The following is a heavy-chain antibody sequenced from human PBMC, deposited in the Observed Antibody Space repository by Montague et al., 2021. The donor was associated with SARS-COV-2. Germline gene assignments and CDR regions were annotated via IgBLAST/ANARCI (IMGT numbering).Heavy chain of an antibody. V-gene: IGHV4-59*02. CDR3: ARYEAVADAFDI. J-gene: IGHJ3*02. CDR1: GTSVSSHH. D-gene: IGHD6-19*01. Sequence: SETLSLTCSVSGTSVSSHHWSWIRQSPGKGLEWIGYIYYSGTTIYNPSLESRVTISVDTSSNVFSLKLRSVTAADTAIYYCARYEAVADAFDIWGQGTVVTVS. CDR2: IYYSGTT.